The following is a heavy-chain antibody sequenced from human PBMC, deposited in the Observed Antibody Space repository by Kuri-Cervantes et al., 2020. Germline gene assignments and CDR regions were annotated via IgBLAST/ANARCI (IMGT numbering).Heavy chain of an antibody. CDR1: GDSVTRGSYY. CDR3: TRRATVTTTSDY. CDR2: MHYSGVT. J-gene: IGHJ4*02. D-gene: IGHD4-17*01. V-gene: IGHV4-61*01. Sequence: GSLRPSCTVSGDSVTRGSYYWSWVRQPPGKGLEWIAYMHYSGVTNYNPSLKSRVTISVDTSETQFSLRLSSVTAADTAVYYCTRRATVTTTSDYWGQGTLVTVSS.